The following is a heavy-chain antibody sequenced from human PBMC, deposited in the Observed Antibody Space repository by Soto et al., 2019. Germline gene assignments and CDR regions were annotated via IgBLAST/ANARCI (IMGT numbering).Heavy chain of an antibody. V-gene: IGHV1-18*01. CDR2: ISAYNGNI. CDR1: GYKFINYA. D-gene: IGHD4-17*01. CDR3: ARVYVATVTTGGDY. J-gene: IGHJ4*02. Sequence: ASVKVSCKTSGYKFINYAISWARQAPGQGLEWMGWISAYNGNIKYAQKFQGRVTMTTDTSTSTAYMELRSLRSDDTAIYYCARVYVATVTTGGDYWGQGTLVTVSS.